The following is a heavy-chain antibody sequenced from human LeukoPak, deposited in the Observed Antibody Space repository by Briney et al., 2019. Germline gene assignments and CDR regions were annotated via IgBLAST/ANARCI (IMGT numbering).Heavy chain of an antibody. J-gene: IGHJ4*02. D-gene: IGHD6-13*01. Sequence: GGSLRLSCAASGFTFSSHAMSWVRQAPGKGLEWVSSISISGDDTLYADSVKGRFTISRDNSKNTLYLQMNSLSTEDTAVYYCARVSGAEAATGGYFDRWGQGTLVTVSS. V-gene: IGHV3-23*01. CDR1: GFTFSSHA. CDR2: ISISGDDT. CDR3: ARVSGAEAATGGYFDR.